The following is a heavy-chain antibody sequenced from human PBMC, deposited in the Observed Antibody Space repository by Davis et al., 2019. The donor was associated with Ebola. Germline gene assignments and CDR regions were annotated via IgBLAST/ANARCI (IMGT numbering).Heavy chain of an antibody. Sequence: SVKVSCKASGGTFSSYSISWVRQAPGQGLEWMGRIIPILGIANYAQKFQGRVTITADKSTSTAYMELSSLRSEDTAVYYCVREDYYDSSGDYWGQGTLVTVSS. CDR3: VREDYYDSSGDY. CDR1: GGTFSSYS. D-gene: IGHD3-22*01. CDR2: IIPILGIA. V-gene: IGHV1-69*04. J-gene: IGHJ4*02.